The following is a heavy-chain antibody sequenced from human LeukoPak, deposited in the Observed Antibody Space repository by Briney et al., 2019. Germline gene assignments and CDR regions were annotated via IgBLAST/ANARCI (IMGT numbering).Heavy chain of an antibody. Sequence: PGGSLRLSCAASGFTFSSYWMHWVRQAPGKGLVWVSRIKYDGSSTNYADSVKGRFTISRDNAKNTLYLQMNSLRAEGTAVYYCARDYYGDMDYYYYYYVDVWGKGTTVTVSS. CDR2: IKYDGSST. CDR3: ARDYYGDMDYYYYYYVDV. J-gene: IGHJ6*03. CDR1: GFTFSSYW. D-gene: IGHD4-17*01. V-gene: IGHV3-74*01.